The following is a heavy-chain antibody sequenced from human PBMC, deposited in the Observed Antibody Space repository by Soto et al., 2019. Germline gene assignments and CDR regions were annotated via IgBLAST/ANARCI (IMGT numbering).Heavy chain of an antibody. CDR1: GASVGSDEYY. CDR2: IYHRGIT. CDR3: ARSDGRY. V-gene: IGHV4-30-4*02. Sequence: SETLSLTCTVSGASVGSDEYYWSWVRQPPGEGLEYIAYIYHRGITDYNPTLKSRVSISVDTSKNQFSLKLSSVTAADTAVYYCARSDGRYWGQGTLVTVSS. J-gene: IGHJ4*02.